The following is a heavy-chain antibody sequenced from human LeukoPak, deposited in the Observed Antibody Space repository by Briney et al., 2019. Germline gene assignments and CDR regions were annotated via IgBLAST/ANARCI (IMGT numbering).Heavy chain of an antibody. D-gene: IGHD3-16*01. Sequence: GGSLRLSCAASGFTFSSYWMSWVRQAPGKGLEWVANIKQDGSEKYYVDSVKGRFTISRDNAKNSLYLQMNSLRGEDTAVYYCAGENIAGEATFDFVYWGEEPLIAVSS. CDR2: IKQDGSEK. CDR1: GFTFSSYW. CDR3: AGENIAGEATFDFVY. V-gene: IGHV3-7*03. J-gene: IGHJ4*02.